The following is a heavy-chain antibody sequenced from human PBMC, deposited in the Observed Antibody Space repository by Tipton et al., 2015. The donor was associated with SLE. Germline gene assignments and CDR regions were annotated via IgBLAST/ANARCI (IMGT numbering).Heavy chain of an antibody. V-gene: IGHV3-48*01. J-gene: IGHJ4*02. CDR2: ISGNSGTI. D-gene: IGHD6-19*01. Sequence: SLRLSCAASGFTVSNDYMTWVRQAPGKGLEWVSYISGNSGTIYYADSVEGRFTISRDNAKNSLYLQMNGLRAEDTAVYYCARGVSSGWLNFFDYWGQGTLVTVFS. CDR3: ARGVSSGWLNFFDY. CDR1: GFTVSNDY.